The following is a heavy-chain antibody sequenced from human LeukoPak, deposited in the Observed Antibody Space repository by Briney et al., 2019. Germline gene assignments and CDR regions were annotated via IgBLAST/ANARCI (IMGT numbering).Heavy chain of an antibody. CDR1: GDSVSSNSAA. CDR3: XXXXXSSGWYFYGMDV. D-gene: IGHD6-19*01. Sequence: SQTLSLTCAISGDSVSSNSAAWNWIRQSPSRGLEWLGRTYYRSKWYNDYAVSVKSRITINPDTSKNQFSLQLNSVTPEDTAVXXXXXXXXSSGWYFYGMDVWGQGTTVTVSS. V-gene: IGHV6-1*01. J-gene: IGHJ6*02. CDR2: TYYRSKWYN.